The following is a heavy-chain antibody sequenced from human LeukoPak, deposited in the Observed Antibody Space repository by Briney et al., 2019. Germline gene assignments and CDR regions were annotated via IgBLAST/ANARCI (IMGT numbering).Heavy chain of an antibody. D-gene: IGHD3-22*01. J-gene: IGHJ4*02. CDR2: IWYDGSNK. CDR1: GFTFSSYG. Sequence: PGSSLKLSCAASGFTFSSYGMHWVRQAPGKGLEWVAVIWYDGSNKYYADPVKGRFTISRDNSKNTLYLQMNSLRAEDTAVYYCAREKPYYYDSSGPPTDWGQGTLVTVSS. CDR3: AREKPYYYDSSGPPTD. V-gene: IGHV3-33*01.